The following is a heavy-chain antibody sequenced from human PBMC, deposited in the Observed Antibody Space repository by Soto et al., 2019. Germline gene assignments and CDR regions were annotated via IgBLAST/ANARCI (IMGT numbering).Heavy chain of an antibody. CDR1: GGSISSGGYY. V-gene: IGHV4-31*02. CDR3: ARPSGYYYYGMDV. Sequence: SETRSLTWTVSGGSISSGGYYWIWIRQHPGKGLEWIGYIYYSGSTYYNPSLKSRVTISVDTSKNQFSLKLSSVTAADTAVYYCARPSGYYYYGMDVWGQGTTVTVSS. CDR2: IYYSGST. D-gene: IGHD1-26*01. J-gene: IGHJ6*02.